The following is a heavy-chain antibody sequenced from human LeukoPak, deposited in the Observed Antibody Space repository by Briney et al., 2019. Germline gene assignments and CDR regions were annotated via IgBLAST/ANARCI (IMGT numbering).Heavy chain of an antibody. CDR3: ARVYDSGSQAYFYYMDV. J-gene: IGHJ6*03. CDR2: IYSSGST. Sequence: SETLSLTCNVSGGSIRGYYWSWIRQPPGKGLEWIGYIYSSGSTNYNPSLKSRVTMTVDTSKNQFSLKVNSVTAADTAVYYCARVYDSGSQAYFYYMDVWGKGTTVTISS. D-gene: IGHD3-10*01. V-gene: IGHV4-59*01. CDR1: GGSIRGYY.